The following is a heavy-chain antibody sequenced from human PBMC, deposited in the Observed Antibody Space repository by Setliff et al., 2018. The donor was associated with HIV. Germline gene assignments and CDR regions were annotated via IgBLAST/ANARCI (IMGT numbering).Heavy chain of an antibody. V-gene: IGHV1-18*04. CDR2: ISAYKGNT. J-gene: IGHJ4*02. D-gene: IGHD1-1*01. CDR3: AREFPGGTKGFDY. CDR1: GYNFLSYG. Sequence: ASVKVSCKAAGYNFLSYGFSWVRQAPGQGFQWMGWISAYKGNTIYAQNLQDRVTMTRDTSTSTVYMDLSRLRSEDTAVYYCAREFPGGTKGFDYWGQGTLVTVSS.